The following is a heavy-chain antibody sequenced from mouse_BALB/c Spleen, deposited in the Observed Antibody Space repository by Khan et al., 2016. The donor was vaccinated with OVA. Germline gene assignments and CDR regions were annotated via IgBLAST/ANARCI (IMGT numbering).Heavy chain of an antibody. V-gene: IGHV5-12-2*01. CDR1: GFTFSSYT. CDR3: TRPSTTEYDYGMDY. J-gene: IGHJ4*01. CDR2: ISHGGSSA. D-gene: IGHD1-1*01. Sequence: EVQLVESGGGLVQPGGSLKLSCAASGFTFSSYTMSWVRQTPDKRLEWVAFISHGGSSAYYPDTVKGRFTSSRDNAKNTLYPQMSSLKSEDTAMYYCTRPSTTEYDYGMDYWGQGTSVTVSS.